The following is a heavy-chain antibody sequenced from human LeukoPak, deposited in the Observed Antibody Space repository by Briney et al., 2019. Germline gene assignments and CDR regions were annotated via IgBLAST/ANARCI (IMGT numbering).Heavy chain of an antibody. CDR3: ARAPGYSYGYNWFDP. CDR2: IYHSGNT. D-gene: IGHD5-18*01. CDR1: GGSISSGGYS. J-gene: IGHJ5*02. V-gene: IGHV4-30-2*01. Sequence: SQTLSLTCAVSGGSISSGGYSWSWIRQPPGKGLEWIGYIYHSGNTYYNPSLMSRVTISVDRSKNQFSLNLTSVTAADTAVYYCARAPGYSYGYNWFDPWGQGTLVTVSS.